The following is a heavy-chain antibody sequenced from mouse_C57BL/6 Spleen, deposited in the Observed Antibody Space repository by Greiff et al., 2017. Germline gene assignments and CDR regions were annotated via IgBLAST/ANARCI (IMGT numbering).Heavy chain of an antibody. CDR1: GFSLTSYG. D-gene: IGHD1-1*01. J-gene: IGHJ4*01. CDR2: IWSGGST. Sequence: VHLVESGPGLVQPSQSLSITCTVSGFSLTSYGVHWVRQSPGKGLEWLGVIWSGGSTDYNAAFISRLSISKDNSKSQVFFKMNSLQADDTAIYYCARKARSPLQGAMDYWGQGTSVTVSS. V-gene: IGHV2-2*01. CDR3: ARKARSPLQGAMDY.